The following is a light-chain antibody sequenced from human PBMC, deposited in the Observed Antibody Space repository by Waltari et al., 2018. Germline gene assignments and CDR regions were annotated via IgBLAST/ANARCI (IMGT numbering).Light chain of an antibody. V-gene: IGKV4-1*01. CDR2: WAS. CDR1: QSVLYSSDNKNY. J-gene: IGKJ2*01. Sequence: DIVMTQSPDSLAVSLGERATINCKSSQSVLYSSDNKNYLAWYQQKPGQPPKLLIIWASTREAGVPDRFSDSGSGTDFTLTISSLQAEDVAVFYCQQYYSSPHTFGQGTKLEIK. CDR3: QQYYSSPHT.